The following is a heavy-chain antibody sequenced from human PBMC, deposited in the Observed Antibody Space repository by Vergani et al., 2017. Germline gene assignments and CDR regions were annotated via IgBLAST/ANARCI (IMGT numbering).Heavy chain of an antibody. CDR2: INPSGGHT. J-gene: IGHJ4*02. CDR1: GYIFSNYY. V-gene: IGHV1-46*03. CDR3: ARGHYGILTGYQD. D-gene: IGHD3-9*01. Sequence: QVPVVQFGAEVKKSGASVKVSCKTSGYIFSNYYMHWARQAPGQGLEWMGIINPSGGHTNYAQKFQGGVTMTRDTSTSTVYMELSSLRSEDTAIYYCARGHYGILTGYQDWGQGTLVTVSA.